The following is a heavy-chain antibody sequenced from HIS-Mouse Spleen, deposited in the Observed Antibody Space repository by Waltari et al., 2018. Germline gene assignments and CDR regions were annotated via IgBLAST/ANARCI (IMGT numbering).Heavy chain of an antibody. D-gene: IGHD6-13*01. V-gene: IGHV6-1*01. J-gene: IGHJ4*02. CDR2: TYYRSKWYN. CDR1: GDSFSSNSAA. CDR3: ARSGFVAAAGTIDY. Sequence: QVQLPQSGPGLGKPSQTLSLTCAISGDSFSSNSAAWNWIRHSPSRGLEWLGRTYYRSKWYNDYAVSVKSRITINPDTSKNQFSLQLNSVTPEDTAVYYCARSGFVAAAGTIDYWGQGTLVTVSS.